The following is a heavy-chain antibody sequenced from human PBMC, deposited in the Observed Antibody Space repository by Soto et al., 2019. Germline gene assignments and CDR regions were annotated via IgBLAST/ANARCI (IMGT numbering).Heavy chain of an antibody. J-gene: IGHJ4*02. V-gene: IGHV3-23*01. CDR3: AKARYYDSSGSYYFDY. D-gene: IGHD3-22*01. CDR2: ISASGDST. Sequence: EVQLLESGGGLLQPGGSRRLSCAASESTFRSYLMAWVRRAPGRGLEWVSAISASGDSTYYADSVKGRFTISRDNSKNTLYLQMDSLRAVDTAVYYCAKARYYDSSGSYYFDYWGQGTLVTVSS. CDR1: ESTFRSYL.